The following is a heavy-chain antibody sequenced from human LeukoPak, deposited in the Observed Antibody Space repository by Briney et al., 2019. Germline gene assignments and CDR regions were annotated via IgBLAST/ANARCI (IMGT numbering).Heavy chain of an antibody. J-gene: IGHJ4*02. CDR1: GFTVSSNY. CDR2: IYSGGST. V-gene: IGHV3-53*01. CDR3: ARAKPKNMVRGLIMRRESRYYFDY. Sequence: GGSLRLSCAASGFTVSSNYMSWVRQAPGKGLEWVSVIYSGGSTYYADSVKGRFSISRNNSKSTLYIQMNSLRAEATAVYYCARAKPKNMVRGLIMRRESRYYFDYWGQGPLVTVSS. D-gene: IGHD3-10*01.